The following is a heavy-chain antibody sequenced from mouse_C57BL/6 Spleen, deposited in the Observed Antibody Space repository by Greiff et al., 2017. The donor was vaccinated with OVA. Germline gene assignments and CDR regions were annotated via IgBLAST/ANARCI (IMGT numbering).Heavy chain of an antibody. CDR1: GFTFSDYY. CDR2: ISNGGGST. D-gene: IGHD2-1*01. Sequence: EVHLVESGGGLVQPGGSLKLSCAASGFTFSDYYMYWVRQTPEKRLEWVAYISNGGGSTYYPDTVKGRFTISRDNAKNTLYLQMSRLKSEDTAMYYCARRGNYVEAMDYWGQGTSVTVSS. V-gene: IGHV5-12*01. CDR3: ARRGNYVEAMDY. J-gene: IGHJ4*01.